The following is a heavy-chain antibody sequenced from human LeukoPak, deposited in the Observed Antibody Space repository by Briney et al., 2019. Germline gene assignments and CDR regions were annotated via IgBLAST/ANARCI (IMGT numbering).Heavy chain of an antibody. J-gene: IGHJ6*03. CDR3: ARDPRNYDILTGYFSYYMDV. CDR1: GGSFSSYY. V-gene: IGHV4-39*07. Sequence: SSETLSLTCAVYGGSFSSYYWGWIRQPPGKGLEWIGSIYYSGSTYYNPSLKSRVTISVDTSKNQFSLKLSSVTAADTAVYYCARDPRNYDILTGYFSYYMDVWGKGTTVTVSS. CDR2: IYYSGST. D-gene: IGHD3-9*01.